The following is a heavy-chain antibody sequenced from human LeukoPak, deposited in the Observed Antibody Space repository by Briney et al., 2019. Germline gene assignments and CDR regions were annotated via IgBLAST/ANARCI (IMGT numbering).Heavy chain of an antibody. CDR3: ARPGYYFDNSVYSPPQF. Sequence: GGSLRLSCSTSGFTVSSNFMSWVRQAPGKGLEWVSVIYSNDNSYYADSVKGRFTISRDTSKNTQYLQMNNLRAEDTAVYYCARPGYYFDNSVYSPPQFGGQGTLVTVSS. CDR1: GFTVSSNF. V-gene: IGHV3-66*04. CDR2: IYSNDNS. J-gene: IGHJ4*02. D-gene: IGHD3-22*01.